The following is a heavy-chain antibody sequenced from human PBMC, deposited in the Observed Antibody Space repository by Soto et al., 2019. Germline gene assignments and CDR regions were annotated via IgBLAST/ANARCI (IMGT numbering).Heavy chain of an antibody. D-gene: IGHD6-13*01. CDR3: ARVGSVAADDRRFYFDY. J-gene: IGHJ4*02. Sequence: ETLSLTCAVSGDSISSGYYWGWIRQPPGKGLEWIGSIYHTGSTYYNPSLKSRVTLSVDTSKNHFSLTLRSVTAADTAVYYCARVGSVAADDRRFYFDYWGQGALVPVSA. V-gene: IGHV4-38-2*01. CDR2: IYHTGST. CDR1: GDSISSGYY.